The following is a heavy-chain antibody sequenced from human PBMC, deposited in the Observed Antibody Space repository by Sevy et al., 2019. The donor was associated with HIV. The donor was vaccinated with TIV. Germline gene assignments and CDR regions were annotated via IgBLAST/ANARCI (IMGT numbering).Heavy chain of an antibody. CDR2: FDRTDIT. Sequence: GGSLRLSCEASGFTLSSYTMNWVRQSPEKGLEWVATFDRTDITHYADSVKGRFIISRDTAKNSLFLQMNSLRDDDTAMYFCVRDERPIASHFDYWGRGTLVTVSS. CDR3: VRDERPIASHFDY. V-gene: IGHV3-48*02. D-gene: IGHD2-21*01. CDR1: GFTLSSYT. J-gene: IGHJ4*02.